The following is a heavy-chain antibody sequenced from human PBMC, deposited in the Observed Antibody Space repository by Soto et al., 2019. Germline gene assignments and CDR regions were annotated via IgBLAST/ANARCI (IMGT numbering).Heavy chain of an antibody. D-gene: IGHD3-3*01. CDR1: GGTFSSYA. CDR2: IIPIFGTA. V-gene: IGHV1-69*13. CDR3: ARDSGIFGVASFDY. Sequence: GASVKVSCKASGGTFSSYAIIWVRQAPGQGLEWMGGIIPIFGTANYAQKFQGRVTITADESTSTAYMELSSLRSEDTAVYYCARDSGIFGVASFDYWGQGTLVTVSS. J-gene: IGHJ4*02.